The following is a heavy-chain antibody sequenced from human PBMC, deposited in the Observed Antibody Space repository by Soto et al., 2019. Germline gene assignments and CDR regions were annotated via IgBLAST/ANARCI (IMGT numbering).Heavy chain of an antibody. CDR3: AKNLLSTSWYGLHDY. Sequence: GSLRLSCAASEFTFSSYAMSWVRQAPGKGLEWVSTISGSGGRTYYADSAKGRFTISRDNSRNTLHLQMNSLRVEDTALYYCAKNLLSTSWYGLHDYVSQGTLVTVSS. CDR2: ISGSGGRT. J-gene: IGHJ4*02. CDR1: EFTFSSYA. V-gene: IGHV3-23*01. D-gene: IGHD6-13*01.